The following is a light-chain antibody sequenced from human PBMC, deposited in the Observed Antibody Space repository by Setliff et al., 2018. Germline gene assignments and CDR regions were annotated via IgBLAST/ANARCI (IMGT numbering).Light chain of an antibody. Sequence: QSVLTQPASVSGSPGQSITISCAGTGSDIGAFNYVSWYQQQPGKTPKLIIYDVSNRPSGVSNRFSGSKSGYTASLTISGLQAEDEADYYCSSYITSRTLGVFGGGTKVTVL. V-gene: IGLV2-14*03. J-gene: IGLJ2*01. CDR3: SSYITSRTLGV. CDR1: GSDIGAFNY. CDR2: DVS.